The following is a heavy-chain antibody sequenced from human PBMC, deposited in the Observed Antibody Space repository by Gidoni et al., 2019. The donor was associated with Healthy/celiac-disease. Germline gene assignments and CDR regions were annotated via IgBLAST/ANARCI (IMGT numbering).Heavy chain of an antibody. CDR3: AKGTVTTVGTLTPFDY. J-gene: IGHJ4*02. Sequence: EVQLLESGGGLVQPGGSLRLSCAASGFTFSSYAMSWVRQAPGKGLGWVSAISGSGGRTYYADSVKGRFTISRDNSKNTLYLQMNSLRAEDTAIYYCAKGTVTTVGTLTPFDYWGQGTLVTVSS. V-gene: IGHV3-23*01. CDR1: GFTFSSYA. CDR2: ISGSGGRT. D-gene: IGHD4-17*01.